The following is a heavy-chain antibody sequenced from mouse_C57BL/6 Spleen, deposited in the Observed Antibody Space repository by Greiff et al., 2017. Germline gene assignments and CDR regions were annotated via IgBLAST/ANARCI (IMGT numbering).Heavy chain of an antibody. Sequence: EVQRVESGGGLVQPGGSLSLSCAASGFTFTDYYMSWVRQPPGKALEWLGFIRNKANGYTTEYSASVKGRFTISRDNSQSILYLQMNALRAEDSATYYCARPGRRNWYFDVWGTGTTVTVSS. CDR1: GFTFTDYY. J-gene: IGHJ1*03. CDR3: ARPGRRNWYFDV. CDR2: IRNKANGYTT. V-gene: IGHV7-3*01. D-gene: IGHD3-3*01.